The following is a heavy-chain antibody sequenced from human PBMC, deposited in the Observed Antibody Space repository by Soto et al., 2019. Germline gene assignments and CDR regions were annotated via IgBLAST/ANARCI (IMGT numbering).Heavy chain of an antibody. V-gene: IGHV1-18*01. CDR1: GYTFTSYG. Sequence: QVQLVQSGAEVKKPGASVKVSCKASGYTFTSYGISWVRQAPGQGLEWMGWISAYNGNTNYAQKLQGRVTMTTDTSTSTAYMELRRLRSDDTAVYYCARLGGNPFNGYYYYGMDVWGQGTTVTVSS. J-gene: IGHJ6*02. CDR3: ARLGGNPFNGYYYYGMDV. CDR2: ISAYNGNT. D-gene: IGHD1-1*01.